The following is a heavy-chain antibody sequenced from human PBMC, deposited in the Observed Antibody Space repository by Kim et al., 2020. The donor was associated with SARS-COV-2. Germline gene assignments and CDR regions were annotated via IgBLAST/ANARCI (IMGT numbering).Heavy chain of an antibody. V-gene: IGHV3-15*01. Sequence: GGSLRLSCAASGFTFGNAWMSWVRQAPGKGLEWVGRIKTTSEGGPTDYAAPVQGRFTISRDDAKNTLYLQMNSLKTEDTAVYYCSTLHKINRWGQGTLVTVSS. D-gene: IGHD2-21*01. CDR2: IKTTSEGGPT. CDR3: STLHKINR. CDR1: GFTFGNAW. J-gene: IGHJ4*02.